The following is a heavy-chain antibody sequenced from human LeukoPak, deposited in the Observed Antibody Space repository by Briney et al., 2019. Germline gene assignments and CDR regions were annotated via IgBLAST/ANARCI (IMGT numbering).Heavy chain of an antibody. D-gene: IGHD3-3*01. Sequence: GGSLRLSCAASGFTFSSYEMSWVRQAPGKGLEWVSYISSSGSTIYYADSVKGRFTISRDNAKNSLYLQMNSLRAEDTAVYYCARGGYDFWSGQLYYFDYWGQGTLVTVAS. CDR2: ISSSGSTI. J-gene: IGHJ4*02. CDR3: ARGGYDFWSGQLYYFDY. CDR1: GFTFSSYE. V-gene: IGHV3-48*03.